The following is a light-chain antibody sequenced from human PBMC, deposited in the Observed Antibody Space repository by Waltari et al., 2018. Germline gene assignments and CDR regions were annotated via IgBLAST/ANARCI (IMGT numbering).Light chain of an antibody. Sequence: QSALTQPASVSGSPGPAITLPCTGGPRGIGKYNLVPWYNQNPGKAPKGLIYEVTKRPPGISDRFSGSKSGNTASLTISGLQVEDEADYYCCSYAGRSSMIFGGGTKVTVV. J-gene: IGLJ2*01. V-gene: IGLV2-23*02. CDR1: PRGIGKYNL. CDR2: EVT. CDR3: CSYAGRSSMI.